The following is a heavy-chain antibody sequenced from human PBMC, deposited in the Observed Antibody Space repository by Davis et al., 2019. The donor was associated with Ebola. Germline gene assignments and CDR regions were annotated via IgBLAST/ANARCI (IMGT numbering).Heavy chain of an antibody. J-gene: IGHJ4*02. CDR2: IRSGRADYI. CDR1: GFIFTNYA. V-gene: IGHV3-21*01. D-gene: IGHD1-26*01. CDR3: GRGSDRWELLSN. Sequence: GESLKISCVTSGFIFTNYAMHWVRQAPGKGLEWVASIRSGRADYIHHADAVKGRLTISTDPAKNSVYLQMNSLRAEDTGVYYCGRGSDRWELLSNWGQGTIVTVSS.